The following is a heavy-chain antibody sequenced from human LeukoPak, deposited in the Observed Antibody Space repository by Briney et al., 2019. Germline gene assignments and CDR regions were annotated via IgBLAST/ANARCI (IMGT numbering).Heavy chain of an antibody. D-gene: IGHD5-18*01. CDR2: IYASGNT. J-gene: IGHJ4*02. Sequence: PSETLSLTCTVSGGSISSGTYDWSCIRQPAGKGLKWIAHIYASGNTNYNPSLKSRVTISVDTCKNQISLTLSSVTAGDTAVYYCAGSPTVYTASDYWGQGTLVTLSS. V-gene: IGHV4-61*09. CDR3: AGSPTVYTASDY. CDR1: GGSISSGTYD.